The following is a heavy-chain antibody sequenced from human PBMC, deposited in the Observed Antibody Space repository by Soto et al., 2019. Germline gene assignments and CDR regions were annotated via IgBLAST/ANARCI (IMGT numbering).Heavy chain of an antibody. D-gene: IGHD6-13*01. V-gene: IGHV3-30-3*01. CDR1: GFTFSSYA. J-gene: IGHJ6*02. CDR3: ARDDEGYSSFFYYYYGMDV. Sequence: GSLRLSCAASGFTFSSYAMHLVRQAPGKGLEWVAVISYDGSNKYYADSVKGRFTISRDNSKNTLYLQMNSLRAEDTAVYYCARDDEGYSSFFYYYYGMDVWGQGTTVTVSS. CDR2: ISYDGSNK.